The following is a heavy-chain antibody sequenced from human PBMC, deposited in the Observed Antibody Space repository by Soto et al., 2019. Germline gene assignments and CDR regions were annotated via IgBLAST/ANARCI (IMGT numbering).Heavy chain of an antibody. V-gene: IGHV3-74*03. Sequence: EVQLVESGGDLVRPGGSLRLSCAASGFTFSGHWMHWVRQVPGKGLEWVSRVNTDGGTSAYADSVKGRFTICRENVKHTRYLQMGGLTAEHAAVYYCAREAGYFTRTSCYRPAFHTCGPGTTVSVSS. J-gene: IGHJ3*02. CDR2: VNTDGGTS. D-gene: IGHD2-2*01. CDR3: AREAGYFTRTSCYRPAFHT. CDR1: GFTFSGHW.